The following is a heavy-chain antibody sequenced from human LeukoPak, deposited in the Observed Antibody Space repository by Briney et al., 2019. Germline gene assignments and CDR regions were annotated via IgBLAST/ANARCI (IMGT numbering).Heavy chain of an antibody. CDR2: ISAYNGNT. CDR3: ARELHYGSGSSFDY. CDR1: GYTFATYG. J-gene: IGHJ4*02. V-gene: IGHV1-18*01. D-gene: IGHD3-10*01. Sequence: ASVKVSCKASGYTFATYGISWVRQAPGQGLEWMGWISAYNGNTNYVQNLQGRVTMTTDTSTSTAYMELRSLRSDGTAVYYCARELHYGSGSSFDYWGQGTLVTVSS.